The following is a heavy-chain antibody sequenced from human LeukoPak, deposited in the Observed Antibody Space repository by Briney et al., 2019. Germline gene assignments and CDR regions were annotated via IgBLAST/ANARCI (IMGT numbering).Heavy chain of an antibody. CDR1: GGSIGSSSYY. J-gene: IGHJ4*02. CDR3: VKYSGSYYVIY. CDR2: IYYSGST. V-gene: IGHV4-39*01. D-gene: IGHD1-26*01. Sequence: SETLSLTCTVSGGSIGSSSYYWGWIRQPPGKGLEWIGSIYYSGSTYYNPSLKSRVTISVDTSKNQFSLKLSSVTAADTAVYYCVKYSGSYYVIYWGQGTLVTVSS.